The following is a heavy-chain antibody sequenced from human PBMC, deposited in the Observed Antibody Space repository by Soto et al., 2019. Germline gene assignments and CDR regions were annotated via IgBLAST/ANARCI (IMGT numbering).Heavy chain of an antibody. Sequence: LGASLKISCKGSGYSFTSYWIGWVRQMPGKGLEWMGIIYPGDSDTRYSPSFQGQVTISADKSISTAYLQWSRLNASDTDIYYCSSQHPPPYYYDSSGYYNWFDPWGQGTLVTVSS. J-gene: IGHJ5*02. CDR3: SSQHPPPYYYDSSGYYNWFDP. V-gene: IGHV5-51*01. D-gene: IGHD3-22*01. CDR1: GYSFTSYW. CDR2: IYPGDSDT.